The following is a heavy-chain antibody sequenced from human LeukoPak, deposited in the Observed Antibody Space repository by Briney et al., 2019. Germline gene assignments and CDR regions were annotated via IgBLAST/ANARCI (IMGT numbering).Heavy chain of an antibody. J-gene: IGHJ4*02. V-gene: IGHV2-70*17. CDR3: ARKTPDSPPFDY. CDR2: IEWADDK. D-gene: IGHD2-21*01. CDR1: GFSLSTREMC. Sequence: SGPALVKPTQTLTLTCTFAGFSLSTREMCVGWIRQPPGKALVWLARIEWADDKFYTTSLKTRLTIPKDTSKNQVVLTMTNMDPVDTATYCCARKTPDSPPFDYWGQGTLVPLSS.